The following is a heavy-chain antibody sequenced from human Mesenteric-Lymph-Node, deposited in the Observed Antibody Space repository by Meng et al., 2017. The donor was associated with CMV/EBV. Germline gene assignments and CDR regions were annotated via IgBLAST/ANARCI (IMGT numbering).Heavy chain of an antibody. D-gene: IGHD6-13*01. Sequence: SETLSLTCAVYGGSFSGYYWSWIRQPPGKGLEWIGEINHSGSTNYNPSLKSRVTISVDTSKKQFSLKLSSVTAADTAVYYCARIAAAGRGWFDPWGQGTLVTVSS. CDR1: GGSFSGYY. CDR2: INHSGST. J-gene: IGHJ5*02. CDR3: ARIAAAGRGWFDP. V-gene: IGHV4-34*01.